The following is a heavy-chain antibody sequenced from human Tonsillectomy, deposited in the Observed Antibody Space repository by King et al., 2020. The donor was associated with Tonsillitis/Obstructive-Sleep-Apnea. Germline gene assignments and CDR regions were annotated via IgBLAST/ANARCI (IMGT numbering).Heavy chain of an antibody. J-gene: IGHJ4*02. CDR1: AFSFSSYA. CDR3: AREILVAEEGYFDY. V-gene: IGHV3-30*01. D-gene: IGHD2-8*02. Sequence: VQLVESGGGVVQPGRSLRLSCTASAFSFSSYALHWVRQAPGKGLEWVAVISYDGSYKHSADSVKGRFTISRDNSKNTLSLQMNSLRAEDTAVYFCAREILVAEEGYFDYWGQGTPVTVSS. CDR2: ISYDGSYK.